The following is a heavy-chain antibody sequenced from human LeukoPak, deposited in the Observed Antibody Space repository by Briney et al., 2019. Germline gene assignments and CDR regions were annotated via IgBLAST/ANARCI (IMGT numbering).Heavy chain of an antibody. Sequence: ASVMVSCKASGYTFTNCGINRVRQAPGQGLEWMGWISTYSGNTSYAQKLQGRVTMTTDTSTSTAYMELRSLRSDDTAVYYCARGLGATYYDILTGYPLIYWGQGTLVTVSS. CDR2: ISTYSGNT. J-gene: IGHJ4*02. D-gene: IGHD3-9*01. V-gene: IGHV1-18*01. CDR1: GYTFTNCG. CDR3: ARGLGATYYDILTGYPLIY.